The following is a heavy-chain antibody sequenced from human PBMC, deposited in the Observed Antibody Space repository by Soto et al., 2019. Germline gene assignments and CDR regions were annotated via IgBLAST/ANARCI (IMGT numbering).Heavy chain of an antibody. Sequence: TLSLTCSVSGGSINSGDYYWSWIRQSPGKGLEWIGYIYYSGSTYYNPSLKSRSTISIDTSKNQFFLDVDSVTAADTAVYYCARLYTGYEAFDYWGQGTLVTVSS. V-gene: IGHV4-30-4*01. CDR1: GGSINSGDYY. CDR2: IYYSGST. D-gene: IGHD5-12*01. J-gene: IGHJ4*02. CDR3: ARLYTGYEAFDY.